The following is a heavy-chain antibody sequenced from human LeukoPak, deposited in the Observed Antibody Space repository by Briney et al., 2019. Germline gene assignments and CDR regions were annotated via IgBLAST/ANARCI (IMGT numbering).Heavy chain of an antibody. CDR2: IIPIFGTA. D-gene: IGHD3-22*01. CDR3: ARGAMIVVVTLDY. J-gene: IGHJ4*02. Sequence: SVKVSCKASGGTFSSYAISWVRQAPGQGLEWMGGIIPIFGTANYAQKFQGRVTITADESTSIAYMELSSLRSEDTAVYYCARGAMIVVVTLDYWGQGTLVTVSS. V-gene: IGHV1-69*01. CDR1: GGTFSSYA.